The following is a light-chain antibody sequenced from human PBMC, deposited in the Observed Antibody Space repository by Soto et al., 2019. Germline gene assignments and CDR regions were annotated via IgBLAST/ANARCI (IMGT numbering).Light chain of an antibody. V-gene: IGLV2-11*01. CDR1: SSDIGGYNY. CDR2: DVI. CDR3: CSYAGSYTHV. J-gene: IGLJ1*01. Sequence: LTQPRSVSGSPGQSVTISCTGTSSDIGGYNYVSWYQQHPGKAPKLMIYDVIKRPSGVPDRFSGSKSGNTASLTIYGLQAEDEADYYCCSYAGSYTHVFGTGTKVTVL.